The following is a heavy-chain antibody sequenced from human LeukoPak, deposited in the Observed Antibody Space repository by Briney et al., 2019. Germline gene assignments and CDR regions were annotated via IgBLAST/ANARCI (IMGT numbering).Heavy chain of an antibody. CDR3: ARDRLGPSFSVSHFDL. CDR2: INYNGAIT. D-gene: IGHD3-3*02. CDR1: GFTFVVLA. Sequence: GGSLRLSWATSGFTFVVLALSGARGPPGKGLERLCVINYNGAITDYADSVKGRFTISRDNAKNSLYLRMDSLRAEDTALYYCARDRLGPSFSVSHFDLWGQGTLVTVSS. V-gene: IGHV3-20*04. J-gene: IGHJ4*02.